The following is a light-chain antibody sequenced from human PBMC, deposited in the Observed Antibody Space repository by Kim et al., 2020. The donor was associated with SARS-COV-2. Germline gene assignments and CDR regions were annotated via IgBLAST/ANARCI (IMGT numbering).Light chain of an antibody. V-gene: IGLV3-1*01. CDR1: KLGDKY. CDR3: QAWDSSTV. CDR2: QDS. Sequence: SYELTQPPSVSVSPGQTASITCSGDKLGDKYACWYQQKPGQSPVLVIYQDSKRPSGIPERFSGSNSGNTATLCISGPQAMDEADYYCQAWDSSTVFGTGT. J-gene: IGLJ1*01.